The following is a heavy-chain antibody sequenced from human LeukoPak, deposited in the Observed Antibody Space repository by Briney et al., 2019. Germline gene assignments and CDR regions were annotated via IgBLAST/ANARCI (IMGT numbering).Heavy chain of an antibody. Sequence: SETLSLTCTVPGGSISSSSYYWGWIRQPPGKGLEWIGSIYYSGSTYYNPSLKSRVTISVDTSKNQFSLKLSSMTAADTAVYYCARVSPLDYGGNNYFDYWGQGTLVTVSS. V-gene: IGHV4-39*07. CDR3: ARVSPLDYGGNNYFDY. J-gene: IGHJ4*02. CDR2: IYYSGST. D-gene: IGHD4-23*01. CDR1: GGSISSSSYY.